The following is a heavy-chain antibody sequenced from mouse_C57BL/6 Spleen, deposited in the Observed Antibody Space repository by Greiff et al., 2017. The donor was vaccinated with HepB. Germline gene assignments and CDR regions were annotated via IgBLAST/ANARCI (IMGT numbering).Heavy chain of an antibody. J-gene: IGHJ1*03. D-gene: IGHD3-3*01. V-gene: IGHV1-69*01. Sequence: QVQLKQPGAELVMPGASVKLSCKASGYTFTSYWMHWVKQRPGQGLEWIGEIDPSDSYTNYNQKFKGKSTLTVDKSSSTAYMQLSSLTSEDSAVYYCASRDWYFDVWGTGTTVTVSS. CDR3: ASRDWYFDV. CDR1: GYTFTSYW. CDR2: IDPSDSYT.